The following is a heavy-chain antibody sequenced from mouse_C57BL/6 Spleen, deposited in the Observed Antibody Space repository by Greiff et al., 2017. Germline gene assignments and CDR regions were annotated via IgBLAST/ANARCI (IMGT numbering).Heavy chain of an antibody. CDR3: ARWNLRGAMDY. J-gene: IGHJ4*01. V-gene: IGHV1-82*01. CDR2: IYPGDGDT. D-gene: IGHD5-1*01. CDR1: GYAFSSSW. Sequence: QVQLKQSGPELVKPGASVKISCKASGYAFSSSWMNWVKQRPGKGLEWIGRIYPGDGDTNYNGKFKGKATLTADKSSSTAYMQLSSLTSEDSAVYFCARWNLRGAMDYWGQGTSVTVSS.